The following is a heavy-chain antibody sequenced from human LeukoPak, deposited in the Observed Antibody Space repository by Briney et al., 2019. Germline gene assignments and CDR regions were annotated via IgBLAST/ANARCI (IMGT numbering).Heavy chain of an antibody. CDR2: ISGDGGST. V-gene: IGHV3-43*02. CDR3: AKDGDDILTGYCQGPNWFDP. D-gene: IGHD3-9*01. CDR1: GYTFDDYA. Sequence: GGSLRLSCAASGYTFDDYAMHWVRQAPGKGLEWVSLISGDGGSTYYADSVKGRFTISRDNSKNSLYLQMNSLRTEDTALYYCAKDGDDILTGYCQGPNWFDPWGQGTLVTVSS. J-gene: IGHJ5*02.